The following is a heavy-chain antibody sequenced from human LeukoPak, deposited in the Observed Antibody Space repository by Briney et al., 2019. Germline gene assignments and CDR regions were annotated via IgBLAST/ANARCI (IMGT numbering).Heavy chain of an antibody. V-gene: IGHV5-51*01. CDR1: EYSFTSCW. J-gene: IGHJ4*02. D-gene: IGHD3-22*01. Sequence: GESLKISCKGSEYSFTSCWIAWVRQMPGKGLEWMGIIYPGDSDTRYSPSFHGQVTISADKFISTAYLQWSSLKASDTAIYYCAYYDTSNSHGMMDWGQGTLVTVSS. CDR3: AYYDTSNSHGMMD. CDR2: IYPGDSDT.